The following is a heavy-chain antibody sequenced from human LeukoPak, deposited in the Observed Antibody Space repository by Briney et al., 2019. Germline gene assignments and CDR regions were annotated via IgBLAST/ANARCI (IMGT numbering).Heavy chain of an antibody. D-gene: IGHD6-13*01. CDR2: MNPNSGST. Sequence: ASVKVSCKASGYTFTSYDINWVRQATGQGLEWMGWMNPNSGSTGYAQKFQGRVTMTRNTSISTAYMELSSLRSEDTAVYYCARRSSSWYGVVFGYWGQGTLVTVSS. J-gene: IGHJ4*02. CDR3: ARRSSSWYGVVFGY. CDR1: GYTFTSYD. V-gene: IGHV1-8*01.